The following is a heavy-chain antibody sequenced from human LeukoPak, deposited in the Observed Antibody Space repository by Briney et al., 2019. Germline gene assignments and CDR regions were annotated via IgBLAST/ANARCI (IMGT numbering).Heavy chain of an antibody. Sequence: SQTLSLTCIVSGVSISGGDYWSWIRQHPGKGLEWIGYIFYRENTYYSPSLKSRVSMSIDTSKNQFSLMLSSVTAADTAVYYCARVIEYSGRFDPWGQGTLVTVSS. CDR1: GVSISGGDY. D-gene: IGHD1-26*01. CDR3: ARVIEYSGRFDP. CDR2: IFYRENT. J-gene: IGHJ5*02. V-gene: IGHV4-31*03.